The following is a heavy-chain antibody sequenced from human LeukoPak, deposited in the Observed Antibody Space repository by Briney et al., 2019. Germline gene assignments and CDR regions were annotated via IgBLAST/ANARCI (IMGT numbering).Heavy chain of an antibody. D-gene: IGHD5-12*01. Sequence: SETLSLTCTVSGGSISSYYWSWIRQPAGKGLEWIGRIYTSERTNYNPSLKSRVTMSVDTSKNQFSLKLSSVTAADTAVYYCARDPVARKGFDPWGQGTLVTVSS. CDR1: GGSISSYY. CDR3: ARDPVARKGFDP. V-gene: IGHV4-4*07. CDR2: IYTSERT. J-gene: IGHJ5*02.